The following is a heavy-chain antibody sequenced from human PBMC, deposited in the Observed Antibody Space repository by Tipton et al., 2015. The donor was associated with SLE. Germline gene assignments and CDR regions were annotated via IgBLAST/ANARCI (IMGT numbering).Heavy chain of an antibody. Sequence: SLRLSCGASGFILSAYYMTWVRQAPGKGLEWISYINSGGDTISYADSVKGRFTISRDNTKNSLYLQLNSLKTEDTAVYYCAKRGYCASGMCMKNFDYWGQGTLVTVSS. CDR1: GFILSAYY. CDR2: INSGGDTI. J-gene: IGHJ4*02. D-gene: IGHD2-15*01. V-gene: IGHV3-11*04. CDR3: AKRGYCASGMCMKNFDY.